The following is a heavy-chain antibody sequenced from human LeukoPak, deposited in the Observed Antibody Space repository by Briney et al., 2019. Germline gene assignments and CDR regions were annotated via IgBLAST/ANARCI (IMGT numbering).Heavy chain of an antibody. V-gene: IGHV4-34*01. CDR2: INHSGST. D-gene: IGHD2-2*03. Sequence: SETLSLTCAVYGGSFSGYYWSWIRQPPGKGLEWIGEINHSGSTNYNPSLKSRVTISVDTSKNQFSLKLSSVTAADTAMYYCARAGGRNGYWRSTLWFDPWGQGTLVTVSS. CDR3: ARAGGRNGYWRSTLWFDP. CDR1: GGSFSGYY. J-gene: IGHJ5*02.